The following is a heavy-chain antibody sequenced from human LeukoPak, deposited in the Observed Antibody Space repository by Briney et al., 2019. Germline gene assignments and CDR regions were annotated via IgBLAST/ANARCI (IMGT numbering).Heavy chain of an antibody. CDR3: ARERDYYDSSGYYFN. J-gene: IGHJ4*02. V-gene: IGHV3-30*03. CDR1: GFRFSAYG. D-gene: IGHD3-22*01. CDR2: ISYEGSNE. Sequence: GGSLRLSCAASGFRFSAYGMYWVRQTPGKGLEWVAVISYEGSNEYYADSVKGRFTISRDNSENTLYLEMNSLRAEDSGVYYCARERDYYDSSGYYFNWGQGTLVTVSS.